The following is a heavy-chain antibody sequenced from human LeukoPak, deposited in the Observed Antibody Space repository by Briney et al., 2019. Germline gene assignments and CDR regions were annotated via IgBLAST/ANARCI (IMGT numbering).Heavy chain of an antibody. D-gene: IGHD5-12*01. CDR1: GFTFRNYW. CDR2: IKQDGSRQ. V-gene: IGHV3-7*03. Sequence: GGSLRLSCEASGFTFRNYWMSWVRQTPGAGLEWVANIKQDGSRQYYVDSVKGRFTISRDNAKNSLYLQMNSLRAEDTAVYYCAGDPIVATTMSDYWGQGTLVTVSS. J-gene: IGHJ4*02. CDR3: AGDPIVATTMSDY.